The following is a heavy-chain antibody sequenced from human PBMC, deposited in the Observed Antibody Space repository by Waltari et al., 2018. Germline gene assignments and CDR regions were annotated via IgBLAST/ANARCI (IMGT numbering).Heavy chain of an antibody. CDR1: GFAFSSYA. V-gene: IGHV3-23*01. CDR3: AKDFGDFWSGFGY. J-gene: IGHJ4*02. Sequence: EVQLLESGGGLVQPGGSLRLSCAASGFAFSSYAMSWGRQAPGKGLEWVSAISGSGGSTYYADSVKGRFTISRDNSKNTLYLQMNSLRAEDTAVYYCAKDFGDFWSGFGYWGQGTLVTVSS. D-gene: IGHD3-3*01. CDR2: ISGSGGST.